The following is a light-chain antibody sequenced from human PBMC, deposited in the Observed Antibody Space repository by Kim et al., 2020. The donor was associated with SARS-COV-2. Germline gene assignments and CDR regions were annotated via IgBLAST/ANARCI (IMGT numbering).Light chain of an antibody. Sequence: SYELTQPPSVSVSPGQTASITCSGDKLGDKYASWYQPKPGQSPVVVIFRDNRRPSGIPERFSGSNSGNTATLTISGTQAMDEADYYCQAWDSSIYVFGTG. CDR2: RDN. V-gene: IGLV3-1*01. CDR3: QAWDSSIYV. CDR1: KLGDKY. J-gene: IGLJ1*01.